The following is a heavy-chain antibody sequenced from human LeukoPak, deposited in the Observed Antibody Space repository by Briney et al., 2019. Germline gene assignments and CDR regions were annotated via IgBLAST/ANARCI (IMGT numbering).Heavy chain of an antibody. CDR1: GFTFSSYA. V-gene: IGHV3-23*01. D-gene: IGHD1-26*01. J-gene: IGHJ4*02. CDR3: AKRYSGSSGLYNFDY. Sequence: PGRSLRLSCAASGFTFSSYAMHWVRQPPGKGLEGVSSITGSTGSTYYADSVKGRSTISRDNSKNTLYLQMNSLRAEDTAVCYCAKRYSGSSGLYNFDYWGQGTLVTVSS. CDR2: ITGSTGST.